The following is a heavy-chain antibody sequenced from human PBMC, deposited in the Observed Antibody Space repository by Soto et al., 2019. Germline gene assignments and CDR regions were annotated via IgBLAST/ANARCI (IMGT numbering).Heavy chain of an antibody. CDR3: ARGYATSWYTYYFDY. J-gene: IGHJ4*02. CDR1: GGSISSGGYS. CDR2: IYHSGST. D-gene: IGHD6-13*01. V-gene: IGHV4-30-2*01. Sequence: SETLSLTCAVSGGSISSGGYSWSWIRQPPGKGLEWIGYIYHSGSTNYNPSLKSRVTISSDTTKNQLSLKLTSVTAADTAVYHCARGYATSWYTYYFDYWGQGALVTVSS.